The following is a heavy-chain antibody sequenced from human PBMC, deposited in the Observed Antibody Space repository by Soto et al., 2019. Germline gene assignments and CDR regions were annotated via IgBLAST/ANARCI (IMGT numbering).Heavy chain of an antibody. Sequence: SLRLSCAASGFTFSSYAMSWVRQAPGKGLEWVSAISGSGGSTYYADSVKGRFTISRDNSKNTLYLQMNSLRAEDTAVYYCAKDVTDYGDYPEYFQHWGQGTLVTVSS. V-gene: IGHV3-23*01. CDR1: GFTFSSYA. CDR2: ISGSGGST. J-gene: IGHJ1*01. CDR3: AKDVTDYGDYPEYFQH. D-gene: IGHD4-17*01.